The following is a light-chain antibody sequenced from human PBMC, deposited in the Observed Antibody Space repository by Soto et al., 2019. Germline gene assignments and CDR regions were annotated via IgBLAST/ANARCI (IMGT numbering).Light chain of an antibody. CDR3: QQYNNWPPT. Sequence: IVLTQSPGTLSLTTGERATLSCRAGQSVSSTYLIWYQQKPGQAPRLLIYGASSRATGVPDRFSGGGSGTDFTLTISRLEPEDFAVYYCQQYNNWPPTFGQVTKVDIK. V-gene: IGKV3-20*01. J-gene: IGKJ1*01. CDR2: GAS. CDR1: QSVSSTY.